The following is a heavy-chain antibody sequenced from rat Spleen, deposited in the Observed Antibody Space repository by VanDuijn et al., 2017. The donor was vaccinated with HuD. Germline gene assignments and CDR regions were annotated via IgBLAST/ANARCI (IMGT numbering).Heavy chain of an antibody. Sequence: QVQLKESGPGLVKPSLTLSLTCTVSGFSLINYGVIWVRQPPGKGLEWMGTIWAGGTTTYNSAVQSRLSISRDTPKSQLFLKVTSLQPEDTGTYYCARHAYGGYEAFDYWGQGVMVTVSS. CDR3: ARHAYGGYEAFDY. J-gene: IGHJ2*01. V-gene: IGHV2-72*01. CDR2: IWAGGTT. CDR1: GFSLINYG. D-gene: IGHD1-11*01.